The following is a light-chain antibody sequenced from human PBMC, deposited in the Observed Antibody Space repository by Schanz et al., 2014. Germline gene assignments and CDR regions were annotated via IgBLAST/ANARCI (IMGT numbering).Light chain of an antibody. CDR2: DAS. V-gene: IGKV1-5*01. Sequence: DIQLTQSPSSLSASVGDRVTITCRARQRISVWLAWYQQKPGKAPKVLIYDASSLESGVPSRFSGSGSGTDFTLTISSLEPEDFAVYYCQQRSNWPPAWTFGQGTKVEIK. CDR3: QQRSNWPPAWT. CDR1: QRISVW. J-gene: IGKJ1*01.